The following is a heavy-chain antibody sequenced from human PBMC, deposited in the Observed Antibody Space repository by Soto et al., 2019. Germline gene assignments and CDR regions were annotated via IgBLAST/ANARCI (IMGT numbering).Heavy chain of an antibody. Sequence: PSETLSLTCAVYGGSFSGYYWSWIRQPPGKGLEWIGEINHSGSTNYNPSLKSRVTISVDTSKNQFSLKLSSVTAADTAVYYCARGGVLWFGELSNEDYYYYGMDVWGQGTTVTAP. V-gene: IGHV4-34*01. CDR2: INHSGST. CDR1: GGSFSGYY. CDR3: ARGGVLWFGELSNEDYYYYGMDV. J-gene: IGHJ6*02. D-gene: IGHD3-10*01.